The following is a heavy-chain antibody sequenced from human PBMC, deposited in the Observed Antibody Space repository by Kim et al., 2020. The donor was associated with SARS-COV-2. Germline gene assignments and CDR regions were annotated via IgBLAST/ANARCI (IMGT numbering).Heavy chain of an antibody. Sequence: SVKGRFTISRDNSKSTLYLQMNSLRAEDTAVYYCARALRPYYYDSSGYFDYWGQGTLVTVSS. CDR3: ARALRPYYYDSSGYFDY. V-gene: IGHV3-30*07. J-gene: IGHJ4*02. D-gene: IGHD3-22*01.